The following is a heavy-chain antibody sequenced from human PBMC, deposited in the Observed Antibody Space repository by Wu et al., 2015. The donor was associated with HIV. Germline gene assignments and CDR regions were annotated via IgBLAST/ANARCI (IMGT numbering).Heavy chain of an antibody. D-gene: IGHD2-2*01. Sequence: QVQLVQSGAEVKKPGSSVKVSCKASGGTLNSYAISWVRQAPGQGLEWMGGIIPIFGTTEYAQKFQGRVTITADEPPSTAYMEVSSLRFEDTAVYYCAQSRAGYFYYYMDVWGKGTTVTVSS. V-gene: IGHV1-69*12. CDR3: AQSRAGYFYYYMDV. J-gene: IGHJ6*03. CDR1: GGTLNSYA. CDR2: IIPIFGTT.